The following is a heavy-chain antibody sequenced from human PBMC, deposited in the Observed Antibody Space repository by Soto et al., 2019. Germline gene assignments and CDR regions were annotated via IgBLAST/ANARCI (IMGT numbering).Heavy chain of an antibody. Sequence: QLQLQESGSGLVKPSQTLSLTCAVSGGSISSGGYSWSWIRQPPGQGLEWIGYIYHSGSTYYNPSLKSRVTISVDRSKNQFSLKLSSVTAADTAVYYCGREGPYYDSSGYCPGYAFDIWGQGTMVTVSS. V-gene: IGHV4-30-2*01. D-gene: IGHD3-22*01. CDR1: GGSISSGGYS. CDR3: GREGPYYDSSGYCPGYAFDI. J-gene: IGHJ3*02. CDR2: IYHSGST.